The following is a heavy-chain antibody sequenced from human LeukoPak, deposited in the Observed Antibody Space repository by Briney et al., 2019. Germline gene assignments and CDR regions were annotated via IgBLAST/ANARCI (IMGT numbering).Heavy chain of an antibody. CDR2: MQSSGNS. CDR3: ARDKQHSYGRYFDH. V-gene: IGHV4-59*01. CDR1: GDPISTYH. D-gene: IGHD5-18*01. Sequence: SETVSLTCSGSGDPISTYHWNWIRKSPRKGLEWIGYMQSSGNSNYNPALRSRVTMFVDTSKNQVALILNSVTAADTAVYYCARDKQHSYGRYFDHWGQGALVTVSS. J-gene: IGHJ4*02.